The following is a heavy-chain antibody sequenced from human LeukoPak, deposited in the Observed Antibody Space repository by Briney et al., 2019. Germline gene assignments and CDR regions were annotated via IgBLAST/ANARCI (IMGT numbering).Heavy chain of an antibody. J-gene: IGHJ6*03. CDR3: ARDREDCSSTSCYNVVGYYYYYMDV. D-gene: IGHD2-2*02. V-gene: IGHV1-2*02. CDR2: INPNSGGT. Sequence: ASVKVSCKASGYTFTGYYMHWVRQAPGQGLEWMGWINPNSGGTNYAQKFQGRVTMTRDTSISTAYMELSRLRSDDTAVYYCARDREDCSSTSCYNVVGYYYYYMDVWGKGTTVTVSS. CDR1: GYTFTGYY.